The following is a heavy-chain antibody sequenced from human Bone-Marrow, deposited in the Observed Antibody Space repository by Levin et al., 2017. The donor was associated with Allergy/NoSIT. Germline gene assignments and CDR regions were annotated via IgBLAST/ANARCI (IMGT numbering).Heavy chain of an antibody. CDR3: GREEEGSGWYTVDY. Sequence: GGSLRLSCAASGFTFSTYAMDWVRQAPGKGLEWVSAICGSGSRIYYAGSVKGRFTVSRDNSRNTLYLQMNNLRGEDTAIYYCGREEEGSGWYTVDYWGRGTLVTVSS. CDR2: ICGSGSRI. J-gene: IGHJ4*02. CDR1: GFTFSTYA. D-gene: IGHD6-19*01. V-gene: IGHV3-23*01.